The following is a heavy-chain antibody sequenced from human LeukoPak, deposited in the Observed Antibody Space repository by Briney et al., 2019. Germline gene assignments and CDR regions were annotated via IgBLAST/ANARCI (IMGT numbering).Heavy chain of an antibody. J-gene: IGHJ4*02. CDR2: IYYSGST. Sequence: SETLSLTCTVSGGSVSSGSYYWSWIRQPPGKGLEWIGYIYYSGSTNYSPSLKSRVTISVDTFKNQFSLKLSSVTAADTAVYYCARSARLDYWGQGTLVTVSS. D-gene: IGHD6-25*01. V-gene: IGHV4-61*01. CDR1: GGSVSSGSYY. CDR3: ARSARLDY.